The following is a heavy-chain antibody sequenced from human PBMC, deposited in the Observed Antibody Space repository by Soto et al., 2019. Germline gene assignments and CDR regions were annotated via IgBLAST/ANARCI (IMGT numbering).Heavy chain of an antibody. CDR2: ISVDGRDT. J-gene: IGHJ4*01. CDR1: GFSLSEYW. Sequence: RLSCAASGFSLSEYWMHWVRQVPGKGLLWVSRISVDGRDTTYADSVKGRFTISRDNAKNTLYLQMDSLRAEDTAVYYCVRAPEQRPIDFWGHGSLVPVSS. CDR3: VRAPEQRPIDF. V-gene: IGHV3-74*03. D-gene: IGHD6-25*01.